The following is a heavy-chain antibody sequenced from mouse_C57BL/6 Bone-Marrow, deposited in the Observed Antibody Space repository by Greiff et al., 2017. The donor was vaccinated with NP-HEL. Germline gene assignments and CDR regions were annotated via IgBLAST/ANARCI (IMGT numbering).Heavy chain of an antibody. CDR3: ALITTVVARDWFAY. CDR1: GFNIKNTY. V-gene: IGHV14-3*01. Sequence: VQLQQSVAELVRPGASVKLSCTASGFNIKNTYMHWVKQRPEQGLEWIGRIDPANVNTKYAPKFQGKATITADTSSNTAYLQLSSLTSEDTAIYYCALITTVVARDWFAYWGQGTLVTVSA. CDR2: IDPANVNT. D-gene: IGHD1-1*01. J-gene: IGHJ3*01.